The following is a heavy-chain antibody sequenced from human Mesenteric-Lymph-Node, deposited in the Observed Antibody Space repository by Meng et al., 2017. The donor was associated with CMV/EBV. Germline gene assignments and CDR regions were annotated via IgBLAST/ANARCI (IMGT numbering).Heavy chain of an antibody. D-gene: IGHD2-2*01. CDR3: ARKGSKYQLLPFDY. Sequence: ASVKVSCKASGYTFTIYYMHWVRQAPGQGLEWMGWISAYNGNTNYAQKLQGRVTMTTDTSTSTAYMELRSLRSDDTAVYYCARKGSKYQLLPFDYWGQGTLVTVSS. CDR2: ISAYNGNT. CDR1: GYTFTIYY. J-gene: IGHJ4*02. V-gene: IGHV1-18*04.